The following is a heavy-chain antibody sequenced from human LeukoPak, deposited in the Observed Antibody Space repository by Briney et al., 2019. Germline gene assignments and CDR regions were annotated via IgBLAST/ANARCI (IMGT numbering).Heavy chain of an antibody. CDR1: GFTFSSYS. V-gene: IGHV3-48*01. Sequence: GGSLRLSCAASGFTFSSYSMNWVRQAPGKGLEWVSYISSSSSTIYYADSVKGRFTISRDNAKNSLYLQMNSLRAEDTAVYYCARYITIFEVVRPRYYYYYMDVWGKGTTVTVSS. J-gene: IGHJ6*03. CDR2: ISSSSSTI. D-gene: IGHD3-3*01. CDR3: ARYITIFEVVRPRYYYYYMDV.